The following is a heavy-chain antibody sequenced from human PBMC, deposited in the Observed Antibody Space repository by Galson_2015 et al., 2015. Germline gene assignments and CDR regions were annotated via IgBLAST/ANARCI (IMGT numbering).Heavy chain of an antibody. D-gene: IGHD5-18*01. CDR1: GGTFSSYA. V-gene: IGHV3-23*01. J-gene: IGHJ4*02. Sequence: YLRLSCAASGGTFSSYAMSWGRQAPGEGLEWFSAIIGSGGSTYYADSVKGRFTISRDNSKNTLYLQMNSLRAEDTAVYYCKRDTAMVSRTFFFEYWGQGTLVTVSS. CDR3: KRDTAMVSRTFFFEY. CDR2: IIGSGGST.